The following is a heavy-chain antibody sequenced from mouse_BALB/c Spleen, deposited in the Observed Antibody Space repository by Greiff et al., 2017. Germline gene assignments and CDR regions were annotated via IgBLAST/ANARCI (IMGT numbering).Heavy chain of an antibody. D-gene: IGHD2-4*01. CDR2: IDPANGNT. CDR1: GFNIKDTY. CDR3: ARYDYDDAMDY. V-gene: IGHV14-3*02. J-gene: IGHJ4*01. Sequence: EVQLQQPGAELVKPGASVKLSCTASGFNIKDTYMHWVKQRPEQGLEWIGRIDPANGNTKYDPKFQGKATITADTSSNTAYLQLSSLTSEDTAVYYCARYDYDDAMDYWGQGTSVTVSS.